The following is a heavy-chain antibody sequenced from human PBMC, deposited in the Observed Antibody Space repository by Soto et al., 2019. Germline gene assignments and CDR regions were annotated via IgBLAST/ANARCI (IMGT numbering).Heavy chain of an antibody. Sequence: PSDTLSLTCTVSGGSISPYYWSWIRQTPGKGLEYVGDISNSGTTNYNPSLKARVTISLDTSKHQFSLNLRSLTAADTAVYYCARDLLGYCTSTSCFYGLDVWGQGTTVTVSS. D-gene: IGHD2-2*01. J-gene: IGHJ6*02. V-gene: IGHV4-59*01. CDR1: GGSISPYY. CDR3: ARDLLGYCTSTSCFYGLDV. CDR2: ISNSGTT.